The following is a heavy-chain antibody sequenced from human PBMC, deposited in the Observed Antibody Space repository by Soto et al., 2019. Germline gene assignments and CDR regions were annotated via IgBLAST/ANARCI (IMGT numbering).Heavy chain of an antibody. J-gene: IGHJ2*01. CDR1: GFTFSSFG. D-gene: IGHD2-2*01. CDR3: AKGYAVLDSGSDL. Sequence: QVQLVESGGGVVQPGRSLRLSCEASGFTFSSFGMHWVRQAPGKGLEWVTFVSYDGSKTYSSDSVNGRFTISRDNSKKTLYLPMSSLRLEDTAVEYCAKGYAVLDSGSDLWGRCTLFTVSS. CDR2: VSYDGSKT. V-gene: IGHV3-30*18.